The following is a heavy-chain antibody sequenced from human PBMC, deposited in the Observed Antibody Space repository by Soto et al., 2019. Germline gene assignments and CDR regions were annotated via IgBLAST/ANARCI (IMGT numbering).Heavy chain of an antibody. CDR3: ARNTSQLYGFWSGSRETKGDYGMDV. Sequence: PGESLKISCKGSTDFFSISWINWVRQTPGKGLEWMGRIDPSDSYTNYNPSFEGHVTISVDTSLTTAFLQWSSLKASDTAMYYCARNTSQLYGFWSGSRETKGDYGMDVWGQGTTVTVSS. V-gene: IGHV5-10-1*01. J-gene: IGHJ6*02. D-gene: IGHD3-3*01. CDR2: IDPSDSYT. CDR1: TDFFSISW.